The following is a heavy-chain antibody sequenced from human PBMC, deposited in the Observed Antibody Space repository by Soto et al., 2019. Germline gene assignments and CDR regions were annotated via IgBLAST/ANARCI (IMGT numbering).Heavy chain of an antibody. CDR2: ISYGGST. Sequence: SETLSLTCTVSGGSIKSYYWSWVRQPPGKAMEWIGYISYGGSTNYNPSLKSRVAISVDTSKNQFSLRLSSVTAADTAVYYCARHNIEGGYRYFDNWXQGTLVTVSS. CDR1: GGSIKSYY. CDR3: ARHNIEGGYRYFDN. V-gene: IGHV4-59*08. J-gene: IGHJ4*02. D-gene: IGHD1-26*01.